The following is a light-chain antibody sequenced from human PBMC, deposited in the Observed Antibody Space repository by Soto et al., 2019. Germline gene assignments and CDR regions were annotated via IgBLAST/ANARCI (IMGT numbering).Light chain of an antibody. CDR1: STDPATYDL. V-gene: IGLV2-14*02. CDR3: SSYTRSSTLYV. Sequence: QSALTQPASVSGSPGQSITISCTGTSTDPATYDLVSWYQQHPGKAPPLIIYEVAKRPSGVSARFSGSQSGDTASLTISGLQAADEAYYDCSSYTRSSTLYVFGTGTKLTVL. CDR2: EVA. J-gene: IGLJ1*01.